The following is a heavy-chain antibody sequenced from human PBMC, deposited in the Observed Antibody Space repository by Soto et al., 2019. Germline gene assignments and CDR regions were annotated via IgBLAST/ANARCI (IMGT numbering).Heavy chain of an antibody. Sequence: QVQLVQSGAEVKKPGASVKVSCKASGYTFTSYAMHWVRQAPGQRLEGMGWINAGNGNTKYSQKFQGRVTITRDTSASTAYMELSSLRSEDTAVYYCESRVEYYDFWSGMDYYYYGMDVWGQGTTVTVSS. CDR2: INAGNGNT. CDR1: GYTFTSYA. CDR3: ESRVEYYDFWSGMDYYYYGMDV. D-gene: IGHD3-3*01. V-gene: IGHV1-3*01. J-gene: IGHJ6*02.